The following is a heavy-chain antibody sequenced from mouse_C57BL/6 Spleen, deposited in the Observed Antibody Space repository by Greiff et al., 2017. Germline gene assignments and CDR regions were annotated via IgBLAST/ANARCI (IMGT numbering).Heavy chain of an antibody. D-gene: IGHD2-3*01. CDR3: AREAGDGYFYAMDY. J-gene: IGHJ4*01. V-gene: IGHV7-1*01. CDR2: SRNKANDYTT. CDR1: GFTFSDFY. Sequence: EVKLVESGGGLVQSGRSLRLSCATSGFTFSDFYMEWVRQAPGKGLEWIAASRNKANDYTTEYSASVKGRFIVSRDTSQSILYLQMNALRAEDTAIYYCAREAGDGYFYAMDYWGQGTSVTVSS.